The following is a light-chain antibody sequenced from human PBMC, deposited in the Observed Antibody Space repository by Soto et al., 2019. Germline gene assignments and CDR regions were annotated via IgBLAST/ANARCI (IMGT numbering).Light chain of an antibody. CDR3: RSYDSGLSGWV. V-gene: IGLV1-40*01. CDR1: SSNIGAGYV. Sequence: QSVLTQPPSVSGAPGQRVTISCTGSSSNIGAGYVVHWYQQLLGTAPKLLIYGNSNRPSGVPDRFSGAKSGTSASLAITGVQDEDEADYDCRSYDSGLSGWVFGGGTELTVL. J-gene: IGLJ3*02. CDR2: GNS.